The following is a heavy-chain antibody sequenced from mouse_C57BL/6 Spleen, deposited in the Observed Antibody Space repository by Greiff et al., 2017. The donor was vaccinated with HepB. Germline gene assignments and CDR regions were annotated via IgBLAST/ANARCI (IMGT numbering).Heavy chain of an antibody. V-gene: IGHV1-26*01. D-gene: IGHD2-2*01. CDR2: INPNNGGT. J-gene: IGHJ4*01. CDR1: GYTFTDYY. CDR3: ARRWLRAMDY. Sequence: VQLQQSGPELVKPGASVKISCKASGYTFTDYYMNWVKQSHGKSLEWIGDINPNNGGTSYNQKFKGKATLTVDKSSSTAYMELRSLTSEDSAVYYCARRWLRAMDYWGQGTSVTVSS.